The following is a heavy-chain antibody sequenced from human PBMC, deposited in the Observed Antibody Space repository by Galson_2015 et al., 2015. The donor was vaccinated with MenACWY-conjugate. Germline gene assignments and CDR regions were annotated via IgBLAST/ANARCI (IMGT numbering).Heavy chain of an antibody. Sequence: TNYADSVKGRFTISRDNAKNSLYLQMNSLRAEDTALYYCARGRGSSSTSCYDSWGQGTLVTVSS. CDR2: T. J-gene: IGHJ4*02. D-gene: IGHD2-2*01. CDR3: ARGRGSSSTSCYDS. V-gene: IGHV3-20*03.